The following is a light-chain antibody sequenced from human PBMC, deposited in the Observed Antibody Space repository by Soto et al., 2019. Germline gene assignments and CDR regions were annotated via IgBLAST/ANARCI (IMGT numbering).Light chain of an antibody. Sequence: QSALTQPASVSGSPGQSTTISCTGTSSDVGGYNYVSWYQQHPGKAPKLLIYDVSNRPSGVSTRFSGSKSGNTASLTISGLQAEDEADYYCSLYTSSSNYVVFGGGTKLTVL. V-gene: IGLV2-14*01. J-gene: IGLJ2*01. CDR3: SLYTSSSNYVV. CDR2: DVS. CDR1: SSDVGGYNY.